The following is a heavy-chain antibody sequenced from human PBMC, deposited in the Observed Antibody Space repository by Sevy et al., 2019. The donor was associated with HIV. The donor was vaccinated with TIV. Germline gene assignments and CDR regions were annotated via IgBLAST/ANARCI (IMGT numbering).Heavy chain of an antibody. D-gene: IGHD4-17*01. V-gene: IGHV3-15*01. CDR1: GLTFTDAW. CDR3: TTDREYSDFKGGFDY. J-gene: IGHJ4*02. CDR2: IRSNTDGGTT. Sequence: GGSLRLSCAASGLTFTDAWMAWVRQAPGKGLEWVGRIRSNTDGGTTEYAAPLKGRFTISRDDSKNTLYLQMNILKSEDTAVYYCTTDREYSDFKGGFDYWGRGALVTVSS.